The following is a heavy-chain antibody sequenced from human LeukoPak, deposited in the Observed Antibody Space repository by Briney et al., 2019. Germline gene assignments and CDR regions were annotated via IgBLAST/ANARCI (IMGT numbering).Heavy chain of an antibody. D-gene: IGHD6-13*01. CDR3: AREASIAAAGWISDY. V-gene: IGHV4-4*07. CDR2: ISTSGIT. CDR1: GGSINSNY. Sequence: SEPLSLTCTVSGGSINSNYWTWIRHPAGRGLECLGRISTSGITNYSPSLKSRVTISLDKSKNQFSLILASVTAADTALYYCAREASIAAAGWISDYWGQGTLVTVSS. J-gene: IGHJ4*02.